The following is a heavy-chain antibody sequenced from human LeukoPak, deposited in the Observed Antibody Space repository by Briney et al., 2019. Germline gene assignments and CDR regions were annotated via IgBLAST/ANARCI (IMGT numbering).Heavy chain of an antibody. CDR1: GYSFTSYW. J-gene: IGHJ4*02. D-gene: IGHD3-22*01. V-gene: IGHV5-51*01. Sequence: GESLKISCKGSGYSFTSYWIGWVRQMPGKGLEWMGIIYPGDSDTRYSPSFQGQVTISADKSISTAYLQWSSLEASDTAMYYCARGHYDSSGYYRAFDYWGQGTLVTVSS. CDR3: ARGHYDSSGYYRAFDY. CDR2: IYPGDSDT.